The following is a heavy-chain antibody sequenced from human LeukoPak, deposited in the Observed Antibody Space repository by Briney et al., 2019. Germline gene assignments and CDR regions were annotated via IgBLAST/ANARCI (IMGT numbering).Heavy chain of an antibody. D-gene: IGHD3-9*01. CDR1: GYDFTKYA. J-gene: IGHJ5*02. CDR3: ARGPPRGSLRYFDWLPQQNNWFDP. Sequence: GASVKVSCKASGYDFTKYAVQWVRQAPGQRLEWMGWIDAGNGRTKYSQDFQGRVTITRDTSASIAYMELSSLRSEDTAVYYCARGPPRGSLRYFDWLPQQNNWFDPWGQGTLVTVSS. V-gene: IGHV1-3*03. CDR2: IDAGNGRT.